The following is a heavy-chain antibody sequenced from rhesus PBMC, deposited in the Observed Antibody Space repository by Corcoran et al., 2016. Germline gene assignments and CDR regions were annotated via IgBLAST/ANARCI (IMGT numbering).Heavy chain of an antibody. CDR3: ARGDSGGYMGDFDD. Sequence: QLQLQESGPGLVKPSETLSLTCAVSGGSVSSNYGSWIRKSPGKGLEWMGRISGGGWSTPYIPPLQSQVTISTAPSKHPFSLMLSSVTAADTAVYYCARGDSGGYMGDFDDWGQGVLVIVSS. D-gene: IGHD1-44*02. CDR2: ISGGGWST. CDR1: GGSVSSNY. J-gene: IGHJ4*01. V-gene: IGHV4-173*01.